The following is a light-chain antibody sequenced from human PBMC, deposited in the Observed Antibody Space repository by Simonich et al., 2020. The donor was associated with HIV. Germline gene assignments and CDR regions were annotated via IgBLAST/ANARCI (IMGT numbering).Light chain of an antibody. CDR1: QTVLYSLNNKNY. CDR2: WAS. CDR3: QQYLDTPRT. V-gene: IGKV4-1*01. Sequence: DIVMTQSPDSLAVSLGERATINCKSSQTVLYSLNNKNYLAWYQQKPGQPPKLLIYWASTRESGVPDRFSGSGSGTDFTLNISGLQAEDVAVYYCQQYLDTPRTFGQGTKVEIK. J-gene: IGKJ1*01.